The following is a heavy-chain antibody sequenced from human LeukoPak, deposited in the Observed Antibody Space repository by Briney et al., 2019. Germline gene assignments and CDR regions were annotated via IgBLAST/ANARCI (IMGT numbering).Heavy chain of an antibody. J-gene: IGHJ3*02. CDR2: IGATGDT. D-gene: IGHD1-1*01. Sequence: GSLGISRAGSGLTFSNYDMPWARPAPGKGLEWVSSIGATGDTYYAGSVKGRFTVSRDNVKKSLYLQMSSLRAEDTAVYFCVLGAYWNDDKNAFHIWGPGTMVTVSS. CDR3: VLGAYWNDDKNAFHI. V-gene: IGHV3-13*01. CDR1: GLTFSNYD.